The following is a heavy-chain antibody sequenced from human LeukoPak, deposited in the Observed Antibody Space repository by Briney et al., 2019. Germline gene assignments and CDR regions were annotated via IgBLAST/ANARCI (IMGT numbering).Heavy chain of an antibody. Sequence: ASVKVSCKASGYTFTSYGISWVRQAPGQGLEWMGWISAYNGNTNYAQKLQGRVTMTTDTSTSTAYMELRSLRSDDTAVYYCARVFCSSGSCYYGHIDYWGQGTLVTVSS. V-gene: IGHV1-18*01. D-gene: IGHD2-15*01. CDR1: GYTFTSYG. CDR3: ARVFCSSGSCYYGHIDY. J-gene: IGHJ4*02. CDR2: ISAYNGNT.